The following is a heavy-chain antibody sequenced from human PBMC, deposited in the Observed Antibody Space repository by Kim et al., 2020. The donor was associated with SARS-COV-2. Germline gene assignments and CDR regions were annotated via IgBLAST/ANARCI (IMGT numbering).Heavy chain of an antibody. J-gene: IGHJ4*02. CDR2: VNYTRST. Sequence: SETLSLTCAVSGGSISSNGYNWVWIRQAPGMERVGVGSVNYTRSTYYNPSLRSRITISVDTSKNQLSLKLSSVTAADTAVYYCARQFRGTSIRFLGLYQFDYWGQGTLVTVSS. CDR3: ARQFRGTSIRFLGLYQFDY. V-gene: IGHV4-39*01. D-gene: IGHD2-2*02. CDR1: GGSISSNGYN.